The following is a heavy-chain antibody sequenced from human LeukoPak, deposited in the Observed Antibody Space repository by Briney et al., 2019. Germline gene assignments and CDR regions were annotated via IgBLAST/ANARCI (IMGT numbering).Heavy chain of an antibody. Sequence: GGSLRLSCAASGFTVSNNYMTWVRQAPGKGLEWVAVISYDGSNKYYADSVKGRFTISRDNSKNTLYLQMNSLRAEDTAVYYCATSRCCSSTSCYTFDYWGQGTLVTVSS. CDR2: ISYDGSNK. CDR1: GFTVSNNY. J-gene: IGHJ4*02. V-gene: IGHV3-30-3*01. CDR3: ATSRCCSSTSCYTFDY. D-gene: IGHD2-2*02.